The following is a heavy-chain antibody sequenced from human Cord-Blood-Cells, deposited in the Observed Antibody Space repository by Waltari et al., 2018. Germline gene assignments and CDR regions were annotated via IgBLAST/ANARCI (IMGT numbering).Heavy chain of an antibody. J-gene: IGHJ4*02. CDR3: AREELGSWDY. CDR2: INPNSGGT. Sequence: QVQLVQSGAEVKKPGASVKVSCKASGYTFTGYYMHWVRQAPGQGLEWMGWINPNSGGTNYAQKCQGRVTMTRDTSISTAYMELSRLRSDDTAVYYCAREELGSWDYWGQGTLVTVSS. CDR1: GYTFTGYY. D-gene: IGHD7-27*01. V-gene: IGHV1-2*02.